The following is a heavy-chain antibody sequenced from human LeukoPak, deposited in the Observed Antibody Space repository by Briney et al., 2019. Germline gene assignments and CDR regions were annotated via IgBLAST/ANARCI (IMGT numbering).Heavy chain of an antibody. CDR3: ARLLAAAGIGQGWYFDY. CDR2: INHSGST. J-gene: IGHJ4*02. CDR1: GGSFSGYY. Sequence: PSETLSLTCAVYGGSFSGYYWSWIRQPPGKGLEWIGEINHSGSTNYNPSLKSRVTISVDTSKNQFSLKLSSVTAADTAVYYCARLLAAAGIGQGWYFDYWGQGTLVTVSS. V-gene: IGHV4-34*01. D-gene: IGHD6-13*01.